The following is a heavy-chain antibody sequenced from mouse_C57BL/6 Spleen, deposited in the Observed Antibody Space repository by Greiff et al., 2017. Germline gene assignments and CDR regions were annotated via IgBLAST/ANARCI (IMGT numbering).Heavy chain of an antibody. D-gene: IGHD2-12*01. Sequence: VQLKESGAELVRPGASVTLSCKASGYTFTDYEMHWVKQTPVHGLEWIGAIDPETGGTAYNQKFKGKAILTADKSSSTAYMELRSLTSEDSAVYYCTRYDPWFAYWGQGTLVTVSA. CDR3: TRYDPWFAY. V-gene: IGHV1-15*01. CDR1: GYTFTDYE. J-gene: IGHJ3*01. CDR2: IDPETGGT.